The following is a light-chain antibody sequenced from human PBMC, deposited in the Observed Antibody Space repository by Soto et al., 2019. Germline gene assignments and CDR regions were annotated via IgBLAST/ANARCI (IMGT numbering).Light chain of an antibody. J-gene: IGLJ2*01. CDR2: DTS. V-gene: IGLV7-46*01. Sequence: QAVVTQEPSLTVSPGGTVTITCGSSTGAVTSGHYPYWFQQKPGQAPRTLIYDTSNKHSWTPARFSGSLLGGKAALTLSGAQPEDEAEYYCLLSYSVACVVFGGGTKLTVL. CDR3: LLSYSVACVV. CDR1: TGAVTSGHY.